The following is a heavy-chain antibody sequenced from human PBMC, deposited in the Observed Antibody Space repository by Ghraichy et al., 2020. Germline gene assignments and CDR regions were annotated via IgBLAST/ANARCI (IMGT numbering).Heavy chain of an antibody. V-gene: IGHV3-23*01. CDR3: AKDQFNYYDSRGYYSPFDN. CDR2: ISGGDGTT. CDR1: GFSFSNNA. Sequence: GGSLRLSCAASGFSFSNNAMSWVRQAPGKGLEWVSAISGGDGTTYYADSVKGRFTISRDNSKNTLYLQRNSLRGEDTALYYCAKDQFNYYDSRGYYSPFDNWGLGTLVTVSS. J-gene: IGHJ4*02. D-gene: IGHD3-22*01.